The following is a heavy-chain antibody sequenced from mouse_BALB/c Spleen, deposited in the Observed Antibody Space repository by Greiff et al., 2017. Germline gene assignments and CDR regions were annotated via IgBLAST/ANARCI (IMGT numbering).Heavy chain of an antibody. CDR1: GDSITSGY. CDR2: ISYSGST. J-gene: IGHJ2*01. V-gene: IGHV3-8*02. Sequence: EVQLQQSGPSLVKPSQTLSLTCSVTGDSITSGYWNWIRKFPGNKLEYMGYISYSGSTYYNPSLKSRISITRDTSKNQYYLQLNSVTTEDTATYYCARRVSNWDALDYWGQGTTLTVSS. CDR3: ARRVSNWDALDY. D-gene: IGHD4-1*02.